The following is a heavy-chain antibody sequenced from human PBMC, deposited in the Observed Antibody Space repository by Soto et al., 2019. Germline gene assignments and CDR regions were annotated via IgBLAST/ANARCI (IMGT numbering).Heavy chain of an antibody. CDR3: ARRWDHDYVWGSYRTFDY. J-gene: IGHJ4*02. CDR2: INHRGST. V-gene: IGHV4-34*01. D-gene: IGHD3-16*02. Sequence: QVQLQQWGAGLLKPSETLSLTCAVYGGSFSGYYWSWIRQPPGKGLEWIGEINHRGSTNYNPSLKSRVTISVDTSKNQFSLNLSSVTAADTAVYYCARRWDHDYVWGSYRTFDYWGQGTLVTVSS. CDR1: GGSFSGYY.